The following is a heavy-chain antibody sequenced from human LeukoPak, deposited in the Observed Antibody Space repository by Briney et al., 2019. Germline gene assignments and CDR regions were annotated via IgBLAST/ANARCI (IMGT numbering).Heavy chain of an antibody. J-gene: IGHJ4*02. CDR1: GFSLSDHY. V-gene: IGHV3-30-3*01. CDR3: ALVVVAAMDY. D-gene: IGHD2-15*01. CDR2: ISYDGGNK. Sequence: GGSLRLSCAASGFSLSDHYVDWVRQAPGKGLEWVAVISYDGGNKYYADSVKGRFTISRDNSKNTLYLQMNSLRAEDTAVYYCALVVVAAMDYWGQGTLVTVSS.